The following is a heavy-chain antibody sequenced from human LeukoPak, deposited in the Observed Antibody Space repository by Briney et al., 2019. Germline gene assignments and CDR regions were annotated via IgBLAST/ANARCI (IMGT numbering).Heavy chain of an antibody. CDR1: GFTFSTYA. J-gene: IGHJ4*02. CDR2: ISGSGVTT. Sequence: GGSLRLSCAASGFTFSTYAMNWVRQAPGKGQEWVSVISGSGVTTSYADSVKGRFTISRDNSKNTLYLQMNSLRAEDTAVYYCAKDWNSEPVYYFDYWGQGTLVTVSS. V-gene: IGHV3-23*01. CDR3: AKDWNSEPVYYFDY. D-gene: IGHD1-7*01.